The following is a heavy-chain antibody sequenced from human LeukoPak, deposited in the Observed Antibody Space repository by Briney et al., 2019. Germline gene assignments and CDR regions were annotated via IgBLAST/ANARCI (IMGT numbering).Heavy chain of an antibody. CDR2: INPSGGST. D-gene: IGHD6-13*01. J-gene: IGHJ4*02. CDR1: GYTFTRYY. CDR3: ARAVAPLAAAADY. V-gene: IGHV1-46*01. Sequence: GASVKVSCKASGYTFTRYYMHWVRQAPGQGLEWMGIINPSGGSTSYAQKFQGRVTMARDTSTSTVLMELSSLRSEDTALYYCARAVAPLAAAADYWGQGTLDTVSS.